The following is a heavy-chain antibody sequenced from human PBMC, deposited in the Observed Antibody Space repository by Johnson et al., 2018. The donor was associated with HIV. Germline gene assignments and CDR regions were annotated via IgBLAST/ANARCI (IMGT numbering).Heavy chain of an antibody. CDR3: ARDDGGGGDAFDI. Sequence: VQLVESGGGVVQPGRSLRLSCAASGFTFSSYAMHWVRQAPGKGLEWVAVISYDGSNNYYADSVKGRFTISRDNSKNTLYLQMNSLRAEDTAVYYCARDDGGGGDAFDIWGQGTMVTVSS. CDR1: GFTFSSYA. J-gene: IGHJ3*02. CDR2: ISYDGSNN. D-gene: IGHD2-15*01. V-gene: IGHV3-30*04.